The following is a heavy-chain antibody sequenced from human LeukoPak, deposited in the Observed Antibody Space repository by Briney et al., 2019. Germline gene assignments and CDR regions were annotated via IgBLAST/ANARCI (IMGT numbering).Heavy chain of an antibody. D-gene: IGHD4-17*01. CDR2: INTDRTTT. Sequence: GGSLRLSCAASGFTSSSYWMHWVRQAPGKGLVWVSRINTDRTTTNYADSVKGRFTISRDNAKNTLYLQMNSLRDEDTAVYYCARGSRDYGDYDAFDIWGQGTMVTVSS. CDR1: GFTSSSYW. J-gene: IGHJ3*02. V-gene: IGHV3-74*01. CDR3: ARGSRDYGDYDAFDI.